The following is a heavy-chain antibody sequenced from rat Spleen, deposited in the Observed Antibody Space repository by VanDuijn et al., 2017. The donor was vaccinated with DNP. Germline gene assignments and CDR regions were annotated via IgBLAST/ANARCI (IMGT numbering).Heavy chain of an antibody. V-gene: IGHV5-25*01. D-gene: IGHD1-9*01. CDR3: ARHYGYTYVMDA. CDR1: GFNFNDYW. Sequence: EVQLVESGGGLVQPGRSMKLSCAASGFNFNDYWMGWVRQAPTKGLEWVASISTGGGNTYYRDSVKGRFTISRDNAKSTLYLQMDSLRSEDTATYYCARHYGYTYVMDAWGQGVMVTVSS. J-gene: IGHJ4*01. CDR2: ISTGGGNT.